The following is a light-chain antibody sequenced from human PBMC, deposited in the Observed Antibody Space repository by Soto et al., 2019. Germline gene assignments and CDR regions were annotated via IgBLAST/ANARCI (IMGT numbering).Light chain of an antibody. Sequence: QSVLTQPPSASGTPGQRLTISCSGSASNIGSNPVSWYQQVPGTAPRLLIESNVQRPSGVPDRFSGSKSGASVSLAISGLQSEDEANSFCASWDDDVDGVVFGGGTKLTVL. CDR3: ASWDDDVDGVV. J-gene: IGLJ2*01. CDR1: ASNIGSNP. CDR2: SNV. V-gene: IGLV1-44*01.